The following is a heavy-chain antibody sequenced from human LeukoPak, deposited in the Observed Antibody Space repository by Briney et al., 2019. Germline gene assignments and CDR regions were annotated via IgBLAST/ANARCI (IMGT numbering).Heavy chain of an antibody. CDR1: GFRFSIYG. V-gene: IGHV3-23*01. J-gene: IGHJ4*02. CDR2: ISPGGGPT. Sequence: SGGSLRLSCAGSGFRFSIYGMNWVRQAPGKGLEWVSGISPGGGPTYYEESVKGRFTISRDDSKNTLYLQMNNLRVEDTAVYYCAKDGAWLRFDDWGQGILVTVSS. CDR3: AKDGAWLRFDD. D-gene: IGHD5-12*01.